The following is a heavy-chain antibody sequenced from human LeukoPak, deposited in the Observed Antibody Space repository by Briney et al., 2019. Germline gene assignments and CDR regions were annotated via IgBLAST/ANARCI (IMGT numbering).Heavy chain of an antibody. CDR2: ISGSGGST. V-gene: IGHV3-23*01. D-gene: IGHD6-6*01. CDR3: AKVVAALDY. CDR1: GGTFSSYA. J-gene: IGHJ4*02. Sequence: SCKASGGTFSSYAMSWVRQAPGKGLEWVSAISGSGGSTYYADSVKGRFTISRDNSKNTLYLQMNSLRAEDTAVYYCAKVVAALDYWGQGTLVTVSS.